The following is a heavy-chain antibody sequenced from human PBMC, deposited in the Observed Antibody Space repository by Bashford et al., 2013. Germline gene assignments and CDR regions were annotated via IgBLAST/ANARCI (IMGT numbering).Heavy chain of an antibody. CDR2: IWSDESNQ. J-gene: IGHJ6*02. V-gene: IGHV3-33*01. Sequence: GGPLRLSCAASGFTFSSYGIHWVRQAPGKGLEWVAVIWSDESNQHHADSVKGRITISRDNSKNMVDLQVNSLRAEDTAVYYCAREREQQLPPERDFHFFPLDVWGQGTTVTVSS. CDR3: AREREQQLPPERDFHFFPLDV. D-gene: IGHD6-13*01. CDR1: GFTFSSYG.